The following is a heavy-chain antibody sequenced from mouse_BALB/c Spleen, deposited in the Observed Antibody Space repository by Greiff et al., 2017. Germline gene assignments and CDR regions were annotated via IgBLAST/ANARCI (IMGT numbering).Heavy chain of an antibody. CDR1: GYTFTDHA. CDR2: ISPGNSDI. Sequence: QVQLQQSDAELVKPGASVKISCKASGYTFTDHAIHWVKQKPEQGLEWIGYISPGNSDIKYNEKFKGKATLTADKSSSTAYMQLSSLTSEDSAVYYCTRSGVGYEDYWGQGTTLTVSS. CDR3: TRSGVGYEDY. D-gene: IGHD2-14*01. J-gene: IGHJ2*01. V-gene: IGHV1S53*02.